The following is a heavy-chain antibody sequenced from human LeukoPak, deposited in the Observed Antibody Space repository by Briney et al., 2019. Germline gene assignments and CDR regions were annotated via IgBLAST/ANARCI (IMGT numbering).Heavy chain of an antibody. J-gene: IGHJ4*02. V-gene: IGHV3-23*01. CDR3: AKGGAYHYYDSSGLDY. CDR1: GFTFSSYA. Sequence: PGGSLRLSCAASGFTFSSYAMSWVRQAPGKGLEWVSAISGSGGSTYYADSVKGRFTISRDNSKNTLYLQMNSLRAEDTAVYYCAKGGAYHYYDSSGLDYWGQGALVTVSS. CDR2: ISGSGGST. D-gene: IGHD3-22*01.